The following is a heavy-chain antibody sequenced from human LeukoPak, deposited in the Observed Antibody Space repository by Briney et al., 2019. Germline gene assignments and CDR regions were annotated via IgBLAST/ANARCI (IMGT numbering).Heavy chain of an antibody. V-gene: IGHV3-53*01. CDR1: GFTVSSNY. Sequence: GGSLRLSCAAPGFTVSSNYMSWVRQAPGKGLEWVSVIYSGGNTFYAASVKGRFTVSRDNSKNTLYLQMTSLRAEDTAVYYCARADYYDSSGYNDYWGQGTLVTVSS. J-gene: IGHJ4*02. CDR2: IYSGGNT. D-gene: IGHD3-22*01. CDR3: ARADYYDSSGYNDY.